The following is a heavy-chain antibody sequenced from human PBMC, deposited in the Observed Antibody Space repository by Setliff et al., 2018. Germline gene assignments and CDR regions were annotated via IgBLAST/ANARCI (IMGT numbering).Heavy chain of an antibody. J-gene: IGHJ4*02. CDR2: TFTSGST. D-gene: IGHD3-3*01. Sequence: SETLSLTCRVSGGSVSTFYWTWIRQPPGKGLEWIGYTFTSGSTQYNPALKSRATISRDTSSNQFSLKLFSVTAADTAVYYCASHPRVTIFGVVAFDYWGQGILVTVSS. CDR1: GGSVSTFY. V-gene: IGHV4-4*09. CDR3: ASHPRVTIFGVVAFDY.